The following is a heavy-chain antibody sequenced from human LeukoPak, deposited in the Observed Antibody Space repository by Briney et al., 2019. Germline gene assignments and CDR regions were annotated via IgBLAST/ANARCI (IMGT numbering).Heavy chain of an antibody. CDR2: VSGYNGNT. CDR1: GYTFTTHG. CDR3: ARGEVSASLYYFDF. Sequence: GASVKVSFKTSGYTFTTHGVSWVRQAPGQGLEWMGWVSGYNGNTNYAERFQGRVTMTTDTSTTTVYMELTSLRSDDTAVYYCARGEVSASLYYFDFWGQGTLVTVS. J-gene: IGHJ4*02. V-gene: IGHV1-18*01. D-gene: IGHD2-2*01.